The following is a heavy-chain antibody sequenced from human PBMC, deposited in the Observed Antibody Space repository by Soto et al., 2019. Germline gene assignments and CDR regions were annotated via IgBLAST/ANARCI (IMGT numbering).Heavy chain of an antibody. CDR3: ARAVVVVTAIDAVSYGMDV. J-gene: IGHJ6*02. Sequence: VGSLRVSCAASGFTFSSYSMNWVRQAPGKGLEWVSYISSSSSTIYYADSVKGRFTISRDNAKNSLYLQMNSLRDEDTAVYYCARAVVVVTAIDAVSYGMDVWGQGTTVTVSS. D-gene: IGHD2-21*02. CDR1: GFTFSSYS. V-gene: IGHV3-48*02. CDR2: ISSSSSTI.